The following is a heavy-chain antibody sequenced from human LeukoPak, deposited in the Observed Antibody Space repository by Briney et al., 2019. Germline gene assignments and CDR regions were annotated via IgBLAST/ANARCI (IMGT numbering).Heavy chain of an antibody. CDR1: GGSISSYY. V-gene: IGHV4-59*01. Sequence: SETLSLTCTVSGGSISSYYWSWIRQPPGKGLEWIGYIYYSGSTNYNPSLKSRVTIPVDTSKNQFSLKLSSVTAADTAVYYCARTLSTLNFDYWGQGTLVTVSS. J-gene: IGHJ4*02. CDR3: ARTLSTLNFDY. CDR2: IYYSGST.